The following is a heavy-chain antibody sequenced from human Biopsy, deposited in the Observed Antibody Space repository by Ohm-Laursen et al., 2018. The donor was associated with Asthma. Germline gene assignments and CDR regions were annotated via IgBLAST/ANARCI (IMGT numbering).Heavy chain of an antibody. Sequence: SSVKASCKSLGGTFNTYVIGWARQAPGEGLEWMGGINSVFGTTTYPQKFQDRVTITADDSTSTVYMELSSLRSEDTAVYYCARKAGSCISRTCYSLDFWGQGTLVTVSS. V-gene: IGHV1-69*01. CDR3: ARKAGSCISRTCYSLDF. D-gene: IGHD2-2*01. CDR1: GGTFNTYV. J-gene: IGHJ4*02. CDR2: INSVFGTT.